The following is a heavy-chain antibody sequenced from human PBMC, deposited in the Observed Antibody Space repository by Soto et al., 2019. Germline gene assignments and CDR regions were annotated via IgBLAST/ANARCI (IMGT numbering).Heavy chain of an antibody. CDR1: GYTFTSYG. D-gene: IGHD1-7*01. CDR3: ARDYSFMENWSYVY. CDR2: ISAYNGNT. Sequence: QVQLVQSGAGVKKPGASVKVSCKASGYTFTSYGISWVRQAPGQGPEWMGWISAYNGNTNYAQKLQGRVTMTTDTSTSTAYMELRSLRSDDTAVYYGARDYSFMENWSYVYWGQGTLVTVST. J-gene: IGHJ4*02. V-gene: IGHV1-18*01.